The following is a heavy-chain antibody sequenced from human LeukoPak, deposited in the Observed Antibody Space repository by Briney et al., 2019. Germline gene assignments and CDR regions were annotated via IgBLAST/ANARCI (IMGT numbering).Heavy chain of an antibody. CDR1: GGSINNYY. CDR2: IYYIGST. Sequence: SETLSLTCTVSGGSINNYYWSWIRQTPGKGLEWIGYIYYIGSTNFNPSLKSRVTMSIDRSKNQFSLKLSSVTAADTAVYYCARDGTTVPRDAFDIWGQGTMVTVSS. D-gene: IGHD4-11*01. CDR3: ARDGTTVPRDAFDI. J-gene: IGHJ3*02. V-gene: IGHV4-4*08.